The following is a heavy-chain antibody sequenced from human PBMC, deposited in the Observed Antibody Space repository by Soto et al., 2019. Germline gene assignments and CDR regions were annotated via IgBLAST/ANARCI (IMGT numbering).Heavy chain of an antibody. V-gene: IGHV3-48*02. CDR2: ISSSSSTI. CDR1: GFTFISYS. CDR3: ARTGRTYYYDSSGYHFDY. Sequence: PWGSLRLSCAASGFTFISYSINWFRQSPVKGREWVSYISSSSSTIYYADSVKGRFTISRDNAKNSLYLQMNSLRDEDTAVYYCARTGRTYYYDSSGYHFDYWGQGTLVTVSS. D-gene: IGHD3-22*01. J-gene: IGHJ4*02.